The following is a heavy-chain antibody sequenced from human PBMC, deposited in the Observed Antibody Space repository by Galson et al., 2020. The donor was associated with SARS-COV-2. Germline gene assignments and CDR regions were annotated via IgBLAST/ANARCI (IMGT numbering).Heavy chain of an antibody. Sequence: GGSLRLSCAASGFTFSRTAMPWVRRAPGKGLEWVAVTSFDGRNKYYADPVKGRFTISRDNSKNTLYLQKNSLRAEDTAVYYCAREVVVILDGLDIWGQGTMVTVSS. CDR3: AREVVVILDGLDI. J-gene: IGHJ3*02. D-gene: IGHD3-22*01. V-gene: IGHV3-30*16. CDR1: GFTFSRTA. CDR2: TSFDGRNK.